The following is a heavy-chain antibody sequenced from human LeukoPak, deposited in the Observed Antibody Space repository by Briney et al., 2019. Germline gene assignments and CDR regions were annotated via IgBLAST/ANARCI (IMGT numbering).Heavy chain of an antibody. CDR1: GYTFTGYY. J-gene: IGHJ4*02. CDR3: ARDRDYYGSGSLDY. Sequence: ASVTVSCKASGYTFTGYYMHWVRQAPGQGLEWMGWINPNSGGTNYAQKFQGWVTMTRDTSISTAYMELSRLRSDDTAVYYRARDRDYYGSGSLDYWGQGTLVTVSS. D-gene: IGHD3-10*01. CDR2: INPNSGGT. V-gene: IGHV1-2*04.